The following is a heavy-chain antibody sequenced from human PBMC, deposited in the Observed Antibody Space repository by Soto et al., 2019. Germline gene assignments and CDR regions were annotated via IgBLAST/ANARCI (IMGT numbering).Heavy chain of an antibody. CDR1: GFTFSSYG. Sequence: GGSLRLSCAASGFTFSSYGMHWVRQAPGKGLEWVAVISYYGSNKYYADSVKGRFTISRDNSKNTLYLQMNSLRAEDTAVYYCAKDYGYLRSGYYYGMDVWGQGTTVTVSS. J-gene: IGHJ6*02. CDR3: AKDYGYLRSGYYYGMDV. V-gene: IGHV3-30*18. CDR2: ISYYGSNK. D-gene: IGHD5-18*01.